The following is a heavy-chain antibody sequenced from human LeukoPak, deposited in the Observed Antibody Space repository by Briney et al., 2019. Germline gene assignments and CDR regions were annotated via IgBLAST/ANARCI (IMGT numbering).Heavy chain of an antibody. Sequence: GGSLRLSCTGSGSTFGDYAINWVRQAPGKGLEFVGFIRSKAYGGTAEYAASVKGRFILSRDDSKNIVHLQMNSLKTEDTAVYYCSHGGVRGIIITSVDVWGQGTTVTVSS. V-gene: IGHV3-49*04. CDR2: IRSKAYGGTA. CDR1: GSTFGDYA. CDR3: SHGGVRGIIITSVDV. D-gene: IGHD3-10*01. J-gene: IGHJ6*02.